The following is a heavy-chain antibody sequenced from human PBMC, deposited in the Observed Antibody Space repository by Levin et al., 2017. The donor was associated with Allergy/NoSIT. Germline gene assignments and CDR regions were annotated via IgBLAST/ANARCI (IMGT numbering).Heavy chain of an antibody. Sequence: NPSETLSLTCAVYGGSFSGYYWSWIRQPPGKGLEWIGEINHSGSTNYNPSLKSRVTISVDTSKNQFSLKLSSVTAADTAVYYCARPARRGTRYFDYWGQGTLVTVSS. J-gene: IGHJ4*02. V-gene: IGHV4-34*01. CDR2: INHSGST. CDR3: ARPARRGTRYFDY. D-gene: IGHD1-1*01. CDR1: GGSFSGYY.